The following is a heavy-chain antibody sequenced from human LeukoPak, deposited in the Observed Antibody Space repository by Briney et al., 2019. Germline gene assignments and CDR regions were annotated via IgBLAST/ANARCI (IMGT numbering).Heavy chain of an antibody. CDR1: GFTFSSSW. J-gene: IGHJ6*02. CDR3: ARGPSWFYSMDV. V-gene: IGHV3-74*01. Sequence: GGSLRLSCAASGFTFSSSWMYWVRQAPGKGLVWVSRINSDESITTYADSVKGRFTISRDNAKNTLYLQMNSLRAEDTAVYYCARGPSWFYSMDVWGQGTTVTVSS. CDR2: INSDESIT. D-gene: IGHD6-13*01.